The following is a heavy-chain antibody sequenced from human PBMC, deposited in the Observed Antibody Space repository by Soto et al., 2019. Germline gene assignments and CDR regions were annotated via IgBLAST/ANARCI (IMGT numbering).Heavy chain of an antibody. Sequence: SVKVSCKASGGTFSSYIISWVRQAPGQGLEWMGGIVPIFGTTNYAQKFQGRVTITADESTSTAYMELSNLKSDGTAVYYCARPRYCSGGRCYNNFDYWGQGTLVTVSS. D-gene: IGHD2-15*01. CDR1: GGTFSSYI. J-gene: IGHJ4*02. V-gene: IGHV1-69*13. CDR3: ARPRYCSGGRCYNNFDY. CDR2: IVPIFGTT.